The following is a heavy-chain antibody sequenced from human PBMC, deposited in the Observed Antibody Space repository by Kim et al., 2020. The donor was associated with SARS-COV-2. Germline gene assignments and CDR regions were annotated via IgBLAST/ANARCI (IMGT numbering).Heavy chain of an antibody. CDR1: GYTLTELS. Sequence: ASVKVSCKFSGYTLTELSMHWVRQAPGKGLEWMGGFDPEDGETIYAQKFQGRVTMTEDTSTDTAYMELSSLRSEDTAVYYCAIGPVGATSYYYYMDVWGKGTTVTVSS. CDR3: AIGPVGATSYYYYMDV. J-gene: IGHJ6*03. CDR2: FDPEDGET. D-gene: IGHD1-26*01. V-gene: IGHV1-24*01.